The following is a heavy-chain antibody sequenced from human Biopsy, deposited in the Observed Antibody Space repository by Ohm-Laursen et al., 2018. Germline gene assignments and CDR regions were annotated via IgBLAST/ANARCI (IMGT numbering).Heavy chain of an antibody. CDR3: ARDKIAYCTSTSCDYFGMDV. CDR2: INYPGYT. J-gene: IGHJ6*01. Sequence: SATLSLTCTVSGASIKDHYWTWIRQAPGKTLEWIASINYPGYTNYNPSLKSRVTMSAHTSTNQFSLKLTSVTGADTAVYYCARDKIAYCTSTSCDYFGMDVWGQGTTVTVSS. D-gene: IGHD2-2*01. CDR1: GASIKDHY. V-gene: IGHV4-59*11.